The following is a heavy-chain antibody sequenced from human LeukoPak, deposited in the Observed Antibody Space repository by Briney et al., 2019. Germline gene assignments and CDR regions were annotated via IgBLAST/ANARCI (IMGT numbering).Heavy chain of an antibody. J-gene: IGHJ4*02. V-gene: IGHV3-7*01. D-gene: IGHD5-12*01. CDR1: GFPFSTYW. CDR2: IKNGGGET. CDR3: TSDSGLTGYDVLDY. Sequence: GGSLRLSCAASGFPFSTYWITWVRQAPGKGLEWVSNIKNGGGETNYVDSVKGRFTISRDSAESSLFLQMNSLRVEDTAIYYCTSDSGLTGYDVLDYWGQGTLVTVSS.